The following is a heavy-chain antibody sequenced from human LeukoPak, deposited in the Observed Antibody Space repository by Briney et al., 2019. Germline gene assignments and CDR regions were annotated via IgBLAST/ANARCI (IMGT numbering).Heavy chain of an antibody. J-gene: IGHJ3*02. D-gene: IGHD6-19*01. CDR2: IKEDGSES. Sequence: GGSLRLSCAASGFTFSSYSMNWVRQAPGKGLEWVANIKEDGSESYYVDSVKGRFTISRDNAKNSLYLQMNSLRAEDTAVYYCARGVAGFDIWGQGTMVTVSS. CDR3: ARGVAGFDI. CDR1: GFTFSSYS. V-gene: IGHV3-7*03.